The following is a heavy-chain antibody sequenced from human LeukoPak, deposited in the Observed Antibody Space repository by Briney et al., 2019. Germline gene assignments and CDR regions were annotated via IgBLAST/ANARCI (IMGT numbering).Heavy chain of an antibody. CDR2: IRSKAYGGTT. CDR3: TRGGLYYYDSSGYYDY. CDR1: GFTFGDYA. D-gene: IGHD3-22*01. V-gene: IGHV3-49*03. J-gene: IGHJ4*02. Sequence: PGRSLRLSCTASGFTFGDYAMRWFRQAPGKGLEWVGFIRSKAYGGTTEYAASVKGRFTISRDDSKSIAYLQMNSLKTEDTAVYYCTRGGLYYYDSSGYYDYWGQGTLVTVSS.